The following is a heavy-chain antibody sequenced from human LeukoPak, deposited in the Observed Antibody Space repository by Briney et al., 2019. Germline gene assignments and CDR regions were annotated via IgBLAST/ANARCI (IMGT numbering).Heavy chain of an antibody. D-gene: IGHD2-21*01. Sequence: SVKVSCKASGGTFSSYAISWVRQAPGQGLEWMGGIIPIFGTANYAQKFQGRVTITTDESTSTAYMELSSLRSEDTAVYYCARDRCGGDCSFDYWGQGTLVTVSS. J-gene: IGHJ4*02. CDR3: ARDRCGGDCSFDY. V-gene: IGHV1-69*05. CDR1: GGTFSSYA. CDR2: IIPIFGTA.